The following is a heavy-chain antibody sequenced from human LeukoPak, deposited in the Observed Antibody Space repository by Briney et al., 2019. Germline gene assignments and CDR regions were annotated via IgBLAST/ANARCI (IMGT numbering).Heavy chain of an antibody. CDR3: AKKPYDYGDYDWFDP. V-gene: IGHV3-23*01. CDR1: GFTFSSYA. J-gene: IGHJ5*02. D-gene: IGHD4-17*01. Sequence: GGSLRLSCAASGFTFSSYAMSWVRQAPGKGLEWVSAISGSGGSTYYADSVKGRFTISRDNSKNTLYLQMNSLRAEDTAVYYCAKKPYDYGDYDWFDPWGQGTLVTVSS. CDR2: ISGSGGST.